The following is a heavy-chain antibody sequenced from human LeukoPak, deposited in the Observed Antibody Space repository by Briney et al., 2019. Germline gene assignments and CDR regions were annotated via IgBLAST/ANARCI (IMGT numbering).Heavy chain of an antibody. V-gene: IGHV3-64*01. CDR3: ARDRVLYYYYGMDV. J-gene: IGHJ6*02. CDR1: GFTFSSYA. D-gene: IGHD2-15*01. CDR2: ISSNGGST. Sequence: PGGSLRLSCAASGFTFSSYAMHWVRQAPGKGLEYVSAISSNGGSTYYANSVKGRFTISRDNSKNTLYLQMSSLRDEDTAVYYCARDRVLYYYYGMDVWGQGTTVTVSS.